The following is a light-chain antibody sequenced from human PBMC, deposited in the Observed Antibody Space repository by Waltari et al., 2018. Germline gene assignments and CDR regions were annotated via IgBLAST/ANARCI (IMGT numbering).Light chain of an antibody. CDR2: AAS. CDR1: QSIVTS. J-gene: IGKJ1*01. Sequence: EIVLTQSPDFQSVTPKEKVSLTCRASQSIVTSVHWYQQKPDQSPKLIIKAASQLIAGVPSRFSGSGSGTGFTLSINSLEAEDAAVYYCHQSNGLPRTFGQGTKVEIK. CDR3: HQSNGLPRT. V-gene: IGKV6D-21*02.